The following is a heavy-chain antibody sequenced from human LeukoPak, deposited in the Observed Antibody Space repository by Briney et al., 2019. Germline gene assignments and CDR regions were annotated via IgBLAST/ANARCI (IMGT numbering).Heavy chain of an antibody. CDR3: ARAIVVVTAIGYYYYMDV. V-gene: IGHV4-59*08. D-gene: IGHD2-21*02. CDR1: GGSISSYY. Sequence: IPSETLSLTCTVSGGSISSYYWSWIRQPPGKGLEWIGYIYYSRSTNYNPSLKSRVTISVDTSKNQFSLKLSSVTAADTAVYYCARAIVVVTAIGYYYYMDVWGKGTTVTVSS. CDR2: IYYSRST. J-gene: IGHJ6*03.